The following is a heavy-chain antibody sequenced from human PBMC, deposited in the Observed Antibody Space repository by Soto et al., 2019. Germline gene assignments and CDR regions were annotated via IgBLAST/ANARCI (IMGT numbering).Heavy chain of an antibody. CDR3: VRKYGGYDFGQDWFDP. Sequence: GGSLRLSCAASGFTFSDYYMSWIRQAPGKGLEWVSFISSGGYTIYYADSVKGRFTVSRDNAKNSLYLQMNSLRAEDTALYYCVRKYGGYDFGQDWFDPLGQETLVTVSS. CDR1: GFTFSDYY. D-gene: IGHD5-12*01. J-gene: IGHJ5*02. V-gene: IGHV3-11*01. CDR2: ISSGGYTI.